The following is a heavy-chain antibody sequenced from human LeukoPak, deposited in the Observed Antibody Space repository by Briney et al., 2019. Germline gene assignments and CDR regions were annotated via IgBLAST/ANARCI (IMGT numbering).Heavy chain of an antibody. D-gene: IGHD6-13*01. CDR2: IYYSGGT. CDR1: GGSISSSSYY. CDR3: ARHPSDSSSWYLDLRGHFDY. J-gene: IGHJ4*02. Sequence: SETLSLTCTVSGGSISSSSYYWGWIRQPPGKGLEWIGSIYYSGGTYYNPSLKSRVTISVDTSKNQFSLKLSSVTAADTAVYYCARHPSDSSSWYLDLRGHFDYWGRGTLVTVSS. V-gene: IGHV4-39*01.